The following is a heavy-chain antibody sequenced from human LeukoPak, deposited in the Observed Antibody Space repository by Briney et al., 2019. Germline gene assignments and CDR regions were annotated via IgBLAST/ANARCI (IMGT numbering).Heavy chain of an antibody. J-gene: IGHJ4*02. Sequence: ASVKVSCKASGYTFNTYGITWVRQAPGQGLEWMGWISGYNGNTNYEQKVQGRVTMTTDTSTNTAYMELRSLRSDDTAVYYCARDLGSNFYYALDYWGQGTLVTVSS. CDR3: ARDLGSNFYYALDY. CDR1: GYTFNTYG. D-gene: IGHD3-22*01. CDR2: ISGYNGNT. V-gene: IGHV1-18*01.